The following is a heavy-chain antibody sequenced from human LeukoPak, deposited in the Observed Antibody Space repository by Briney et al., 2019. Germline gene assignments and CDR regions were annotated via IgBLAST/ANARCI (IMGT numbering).Heavy chain of an antibody. D-gene: IGHD2-2*01. J-gene: IGHJ4*02. Sequence: PSVTLSLTCTVSGGSISSGSYYWSWIRQPAGKGLEWIGRIYTSGSTNYNPSLKSRVTISVDTSKNQFSLKLSSVTAADTAVYYCARVGYCRSTSCYAFDYWGQGTLVTVSS. CDR3: ARVGYCRSTSCYAFDY. CDR1: GGSISSGSYY. V-gene: IGHV4-61*02. CDR2: IYTSGST.